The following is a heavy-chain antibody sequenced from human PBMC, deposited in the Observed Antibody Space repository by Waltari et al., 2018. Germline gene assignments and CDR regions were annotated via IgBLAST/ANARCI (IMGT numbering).Heavy chain of an antibody. CDR1: GGPISSSGYY. D-gene: IGHD3-10*01. J-gene: IGHJ4*02. Sequence: QLQLQESGPGLVKPSETLSLTCTVSGGPISSSGYYWGGIRQPPGQGLEWIGGSHYRGSTYYNPSLKSRVTISVDTSKNQFSLKVSSVTAADTAVYYCARHESWSGVGNYWGQGALVTVSS. CDR3: ARHESWSGVGNY. V-gene: IGHV4-39*01. CDR2: SHYRGST.